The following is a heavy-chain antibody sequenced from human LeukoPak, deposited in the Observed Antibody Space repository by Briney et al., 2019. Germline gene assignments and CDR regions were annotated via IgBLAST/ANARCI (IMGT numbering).Heavy chain of an antibody. Sequence: ASVKVSCKVSGYTLTELSMHWVRQAPGKGLEWMGGFDPEDGETIYAQKFQGRVTMTWDTSTSTVYMELSSLRSEDTAVYYCARSKWELLTLDYWGQGTLVTVSS. D-gene: IGHD1-26*01. J-gene: IGHJ4*02. CDR3: ARSKWELLTLDY. CDR1: GYTLTELS. CDR2: FDPEDGET. V-gene: IGHV1-24*01.